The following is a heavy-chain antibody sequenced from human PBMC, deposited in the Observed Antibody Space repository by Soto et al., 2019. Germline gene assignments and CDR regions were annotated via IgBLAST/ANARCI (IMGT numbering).Heavy chain of an antibody. CDR3: AKGKSSNYVSHAFDV. CDR1: GFTFSSYG. CDR2: IWYDGSNK. D-gene: IGHD3-10*02. V-gene: IGHV3-33*06. Sequence: GGSLRLSCAASGFTFSSYGMHWVRQAPGKGLEWVAVIWYDGSNKYYADSVKGRFTISRDNSKNTLYLQMNSLRGEDTAVYYCAKGKSSNYVSHAFDVWGQGTMVTVSS. J-gene: IGHJ3*01.